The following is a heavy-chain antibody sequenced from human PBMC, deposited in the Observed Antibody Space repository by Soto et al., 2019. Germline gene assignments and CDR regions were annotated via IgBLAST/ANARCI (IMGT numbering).Heavy chain of an antibody. V-gene: IGHV1-18*01. CDR3: AAETHYYDSSGYYSSSDY. J-gene: IGHJ4*02. Sequence: ASVKVSCKASGYTFTSYGISWVRQAPGQGLEWMGWISAYNGNTNYAQKLQERVTITRDTSTSTAYMELSSLRSEDTAVYYCAAETHYYDSSGYYSSSDYWGQGTLVTVSS. CDR2: ISAYNGNT. CDR1: GYTFTSYG. D-gene: IGHD3-22*01.